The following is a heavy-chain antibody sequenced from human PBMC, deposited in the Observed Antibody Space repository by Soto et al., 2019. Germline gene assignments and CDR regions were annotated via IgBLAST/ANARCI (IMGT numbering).Heavy chain of an antibody. CDR3: AKESHIAVAGTGDDAFDI. V-gene: IGHV3-23*01. CDR1: GFTFSSYA. CDR2: ISGSGGST. Sequence: EVQLLESGGGLVQPGGSLRLSCAASGFTFSSYAMSWVRQAPGKGLEWVSAISGSGGSTYYADSVKGRFTISRDNSKNTLYLQMNSLRAEDTAVYYCAKESHIAVAGTGDDAFDIWGQGTMVTVSS. D-gene: IGHD6-19*01. J-gene: IGHJ3*02.